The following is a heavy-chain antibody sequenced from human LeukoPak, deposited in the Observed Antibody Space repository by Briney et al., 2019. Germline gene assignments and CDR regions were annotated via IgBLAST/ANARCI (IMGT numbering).Heavy chain of an antibody. CDR1: GGTFSSYA. J-gene: IGHJ4*02. CDR3: ARFQNYDFWSGYPTDY. Sequence: VTSVKVSCKASGGTFSSYAISWVRQAPGQGLEWMGGIIPIFGTANYAQKFQGRVTITADESTSTAYMELSSLRSEDTAVYYCARFQNYDFWSGYPTDYWGQGTLVTVSS. CDR2: IIPIFGTA. V-gene: IGHV1-69*13. D-gene: IGHD3-3*01.